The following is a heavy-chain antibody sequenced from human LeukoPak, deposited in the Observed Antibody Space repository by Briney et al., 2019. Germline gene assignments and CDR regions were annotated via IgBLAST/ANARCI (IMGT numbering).Heavy chain of an antibody. CDR1: GFTFSSYE. V-gene: IGHV4-39*01. CDR3: ARHFAPFDY. Sequence: GSLRLSCAASGFTFSSYEMNWVRQPPGKGLEWIGSIYYSGSTYYNPSLKSRVTISVDTSKNQFSLKLSSVTAADTAVYYCARHFAPFDYWGQGTLVTVSS. CDR2: IYYSGST. J-gene: IGHJ4*02.